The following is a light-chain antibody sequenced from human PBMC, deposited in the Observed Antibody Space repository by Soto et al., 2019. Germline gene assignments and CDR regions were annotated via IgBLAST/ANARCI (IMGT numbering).Light chain of an antibody. CDR3: QQRSVWPIT. J-gene: IGKJ5*01. V-gene: IGKV3D-20*02. CDR2: GAS. CDR1: QSVRSSY. Sequence: IVLTQSPGTLSLSPGERATLSCRASQSVRSSYLAWYQQKPGQAPRLLIYGASSRATGVPDRFSGSGSGTDFTLTISRLEPEDFAVYYCQQRSVWPITFGQGTRLEIK.